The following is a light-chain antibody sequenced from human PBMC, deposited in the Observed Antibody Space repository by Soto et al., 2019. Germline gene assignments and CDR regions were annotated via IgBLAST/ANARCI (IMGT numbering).Light chain of an antibody. Sequence: AIRMTQSPSSLSASTGDRVTITCRASQGISSYLAWYQQKPGKAPKLLIYAASTLQSGVPSRFSGSGSGTDFTLTIGCLQSEDFATYYCNKYYSYPWTIGQGTKVEIK. J-gene: IGKJ1*01. CDR2: AAS. CDR1: QGISSY. V-gene: IGKV1-8*01. CDR3: NKYYSYPWT.